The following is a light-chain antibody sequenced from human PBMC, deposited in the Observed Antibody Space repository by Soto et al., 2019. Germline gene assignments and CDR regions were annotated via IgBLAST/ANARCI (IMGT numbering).Light chain of an antibody. J-gene: IGKJ1*01. Sequence: EIVMTHSPATLSVSPGERATLSCRASQGVNSNLAWYQQKPGQAPRLLFYVASTRATGIPGRFSGSGSGTEFTLTISSLQSEDIAVYYCQQYNNWPRTFGQGTKV. V-gene: IGKV3-15*01. CDR3: QQYNNWPRT. CDR1: QGVNSN. CDR2: VAS.